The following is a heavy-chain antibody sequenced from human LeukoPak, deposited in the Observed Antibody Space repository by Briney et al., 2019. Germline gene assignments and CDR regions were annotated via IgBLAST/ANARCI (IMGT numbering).Heavy chain of an antibody. J-gene: IGHJ4*02. CDR2: ISYDGSSK. D-gene: IGHD1-7*01. CDR1: GFTFSYYA. CDR3: AKVRVVFNWNYAYYFDY. V-gene: IGHV3-30*18. Sequence: GSLRLSCAASGFTFSYYAMSWVRQAPGKGLEWVAIISYDGSSKYYADSVKGRFTISRDNSKNTLYLQMNSLGPEDTAMYYCAKVRVVFNWNYAYYFDYWGQGTLVTVSS.